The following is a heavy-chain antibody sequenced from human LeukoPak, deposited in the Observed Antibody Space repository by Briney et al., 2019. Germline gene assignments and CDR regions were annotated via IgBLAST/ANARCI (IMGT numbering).Heavy chain of an antibody. CDR1: GFTFSSYS. Sequence: GGSLRLSCAASGFTFSSYSMNWVRQAPGKGLEWVSSISSSSSYIYYADSVKGRFTISRDNAKNSLYLQMNSLRAEDTAVYYCARGPQYYDFWSGFPTDYWGQGTLVTVSS. J-gene: IGHJ4*02. V-gene: IGHV3-21*01. CDR3: ARGPQYYDFWSGFPTDY. CDR2: ISSSSSYI. D-gene: IGHD3-3*01.